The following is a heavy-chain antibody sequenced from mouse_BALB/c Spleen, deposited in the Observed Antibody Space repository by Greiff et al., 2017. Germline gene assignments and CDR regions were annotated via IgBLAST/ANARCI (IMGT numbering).Heavy chain of an antibody. J-gene: IGHJ2*01. Sequence: EVQLVESGGDLVKPGGSLKLSCAASGFTFSSYGMSWVRQTPDKRLEWVATISSGGSYTYYPDSVKGRFTISRDNAKNTLYLQMSSLKSEDTAMYYCARLYYEKYFDYWGQGTTLTVSS. CDR3: ARLYYEKYFDY. V-gene: IGHV5-6*01. CDR1: GFTFSSYG. CDR2: ISSGGSYT. D-gene: IGHD2-4*01.